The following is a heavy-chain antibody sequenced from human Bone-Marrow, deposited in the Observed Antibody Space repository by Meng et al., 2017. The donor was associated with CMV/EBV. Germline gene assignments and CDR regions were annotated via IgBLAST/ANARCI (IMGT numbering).Heavy chain of an antibody. CDR2: IIPIVDTT. CDR1: GDSFSKYA. V-gene: IGHV1-69*06. Sequence: SVKGSCKASGDSFSKYAISWVRQAPGQGLEWMGGIIPIVDTTNYAQKFRGRVTITADKSTRTAYMELSSLRSEDTAIYYCARGKGLSDPPSGPHDFWGQGTLVTVSS. CDR3: ARGKGLSDPPSGPHDF. J-gene: IGHJ4*02.